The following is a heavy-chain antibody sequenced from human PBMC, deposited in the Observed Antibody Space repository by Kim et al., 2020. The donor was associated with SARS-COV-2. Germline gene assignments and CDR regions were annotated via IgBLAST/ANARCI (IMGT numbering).Heavy chain of an antibody. Sequence: GGSLRLSCAASGFTFSSYAMSWVRQAPGKGLEWVSAISGRGGSTYYADSVKGRFTISRDNAKNTLYLQMNSLRAEDTAVYYCAKGPSPYDSSGYYLDVWGQGTTVTVSS. CDR2: ISGRGGST. D-gene: IGHD3-22*01. J-gene: IGHJ6*02. CDR1: GFTFSSYA. CDR3: AKGPSPYDSSGYYLDV. V-gene: IGHV3-23*01.